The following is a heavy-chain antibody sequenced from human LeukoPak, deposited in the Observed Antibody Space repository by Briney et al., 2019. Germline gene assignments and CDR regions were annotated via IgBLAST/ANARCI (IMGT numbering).Heavy chain of an antibody. Sequence: PGGSLRLSCAASGFTFSSYGMHWVRQAPGKGLEWVAVISYDGSNKYYADSVKGRFTISRDNSKNTLYLQMNSLRAEDTAVYYCAKPIGVANNIWGQGTMVTVSS. CDR3: AKPIGVANNI. CDR2: ISYDGSNK. D-gene: IGHD3-10*01. V-gene: IGHV3-30*18. CDR1: GFTFSSYG. J-gene: IGHJ3*02.